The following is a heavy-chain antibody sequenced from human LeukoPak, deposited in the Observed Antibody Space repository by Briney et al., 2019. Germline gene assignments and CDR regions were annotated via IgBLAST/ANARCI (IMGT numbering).Heavy chain of an antibody. D-gene: IGHD5-24*01. J-gene: IGHJ4*02. V-gene: IGHV1-2*02. CDR2: NNPNSGGS. CDR3: AGDGYNSRRFFDY. CDR1: GYTFNAYY. Sequence: GASVKVSCKTSGYTFNAYYMHWVRQAPGQGLEWMGWNNPNSGGSNYAQKFQGRVTMTSDTSINTAYMELSRLISDDTAVYYCAGDGYNSRRFFDYWGQGTLVTVSS.